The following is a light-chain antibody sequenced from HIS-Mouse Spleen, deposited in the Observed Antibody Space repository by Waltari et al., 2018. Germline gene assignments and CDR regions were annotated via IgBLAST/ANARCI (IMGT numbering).Light chain of an antibody. J-gene: IGLJ3*02. CDR1: ALPKKY. CDR2: EDS. CDR3: YSTDSSGNHRV. Sequence: SYELTQPPSVSVSPGQTARITCPGDALPKKYAYWYQQKSGQAPVLVIYEDSKRPSGIPVRLSGSSSGTMATLTISGAQVEDEADYYCYSTDSSGNHRVFGGGTKLTVL. V-gene: IGLV3-10*01.